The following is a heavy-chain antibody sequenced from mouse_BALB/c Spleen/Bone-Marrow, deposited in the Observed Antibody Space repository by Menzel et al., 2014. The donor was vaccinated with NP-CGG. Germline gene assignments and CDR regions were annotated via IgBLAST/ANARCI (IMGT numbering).Heavy chain of an antibody. CDR2: IDPATGNT. V-gene: IGHV14-3*02. CDR1: GFNFKDTY. J-gene: IGHJ2*01. Sequence: EVQLQQSGAELVKPGASVKLSCTASGFNFKDTYMHWVKQRPEQGLEWIGRIDPATGNTKYDPKFQGKATITADASSNTAYLQLSSLTSEDTAVYYCARVQLLRSRDLDYWGQGTTLTVSS. D-gene: IGHD1-1*01. CDR3: ARVQLLRSRDLDY.